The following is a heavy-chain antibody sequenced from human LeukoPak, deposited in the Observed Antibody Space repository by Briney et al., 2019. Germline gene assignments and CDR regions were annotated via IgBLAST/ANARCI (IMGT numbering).Heavy chain of an antibody. Sequence: GGSLRLPCAASGFTFSTYFMHWVRQAPGKGLEWVADIGSDGSHTFYVESVKGRFTISRDNSKNTLYLQMNSLRAEDTAVYFCARERQDTILHSGAFDIWGQGTMVTVSS. CDR1: GFTFSTYF. V-gene: IGHV3-30-3*01. J-gene: IGHJ3*02. CDR3: ARERQDTILHSGAFDI. CDR2: IGSDGSHT. D-gene: IGHD2-21*01.